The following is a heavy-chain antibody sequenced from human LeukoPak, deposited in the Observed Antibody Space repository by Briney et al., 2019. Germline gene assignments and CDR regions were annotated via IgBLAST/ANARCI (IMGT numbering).Heavy chain of an antibody. D-gene: IGHD3-10*01. V-gene: IGHV3-48*03. Sequence: GGSLRLSCAASGFTFSSYEMNWVRQAPGKGLEWVSYISSSGSTIYYADSVKGRFTISRDNAKNTLYLQMNSLRAEDTAVYYCARGLVYYGSGPMDVWGKGTTVTISS. CDR1: GFTFSSYE. J-gene: IGHJ6*03. CDR2: ISSSGSTI. CDR3: ARGLVYYGSGPMDV.